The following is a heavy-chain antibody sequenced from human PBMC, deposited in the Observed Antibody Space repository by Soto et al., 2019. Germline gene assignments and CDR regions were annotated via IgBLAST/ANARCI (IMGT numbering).Heavy chain of an antibody. D-gene: IGHD6-19*01. CDR3: VAGSGWLPDF. CDR2: IKKDGSEK. V-gene: IGHV3-7*01. Sequence: EVQLVESGGGLVQPRGSLRLSCAASGFSFSTYWMNWVRQAPGKGLEWVAIIKKDGSEKLYVASVKGRFTISRDNGRNSLYLEMNSLGADDLAVYYCVAGSGWLPDFWGQGTLVTVSS. J-gene: IGHJ4*02. CDR1: GFSFSTYW.